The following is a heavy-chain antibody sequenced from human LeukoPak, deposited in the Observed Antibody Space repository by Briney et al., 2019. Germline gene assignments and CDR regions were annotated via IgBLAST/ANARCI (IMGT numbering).Heavy chain of an antibody. CDR3: ARAYGQETYYYYYYYMDV. J-gene: IGHJ6*03. CDR1: GDSMNSSFYY. V-gene: IGHV4-61*02. Sequence: SETLSLTCSVSGDSMNSSFYYWNWIRAPAGKGLDWIGRVSPTGRVNYNPSLKSRVTISVDTSKSQFSLRLSSVTAADTAVYYCARAYGQETYYYYYYYMDVWGKGTTVTVSS. D-gene: IGHD2-21*01. CDR2: VSPTGRV.